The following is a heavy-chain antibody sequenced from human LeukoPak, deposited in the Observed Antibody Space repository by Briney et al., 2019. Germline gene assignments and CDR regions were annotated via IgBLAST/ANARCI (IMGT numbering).Heavy chain of an antibody. V-gene: IGHV4-59*08. Sequence: PSETLSLTCTVSGGSISTYYWTWIRQPPGKGLEWIAYIHHTGDTNYNPSLKSQIIISLDTSKNQFSLKLNSMTAADTAVYYCARHGPIGPKRGYFDHWGQGALVTVSS. D-gene: IGHD1-26*01. J-gene: IGHJ4*02. CDR2: IHHTGDT. CDR3: ARHGPIGPKRGYFDH. CDR1: GGSISTYY.